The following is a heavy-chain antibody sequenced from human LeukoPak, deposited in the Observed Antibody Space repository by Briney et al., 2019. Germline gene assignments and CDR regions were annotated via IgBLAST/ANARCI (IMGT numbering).Heavy chain of an antibody. CDR3: ARDRVATFYWYFDL. CDR2: IYTSGST. Sequence: KASQTLSLTCTVSGGSISSGSYYWSWIGQPAGKGLEWIGRIYTSGSTNYNPSLKSRVTISVDTSKNQFSLKLSSVTAADTAVYYCARDRVATFYWYFDLWGRGTLVTVSS. J-gene: IGHJ2*01. CDR1: GGSISSGSYY. D-gene: IGHD1-26*01. V-gene: IGHV4-61*02.